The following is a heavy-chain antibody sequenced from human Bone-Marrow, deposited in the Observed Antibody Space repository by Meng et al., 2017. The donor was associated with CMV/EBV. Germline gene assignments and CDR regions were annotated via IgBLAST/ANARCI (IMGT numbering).Heavy chain of an antibody. CDR1: GFTFSSYA. CDR2: ISYDGSNK. D-gene: IGHD2-15*01. Sequence: GGSLRLSCAASGFTFSSYAMHWVRQAPGKGLEWVAVISYDGSNKYYADSVKGRFTISRDNSKNTLYLQMNSLRAEDTAVYYCARDPSREDCSGGSCYYYYGMDVWGQGTTVTVSS. CDR3: ARDPSREDCSGGSCYYYYGMDV. V-gene: IGHV3-30*04. J-gene: IGHJ6*02.